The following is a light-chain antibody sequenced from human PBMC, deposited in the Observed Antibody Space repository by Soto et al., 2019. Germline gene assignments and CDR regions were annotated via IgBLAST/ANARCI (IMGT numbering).Light chain of an antibody. CDR2: AIS. V-gene: IGKV1-39*01. CDR3: QQSYSIPYT. CDR1: QSITNY. J-gene: IGKJ2*01. Sequence: DIQMTQSPSSLSASVGDRVTITCRASQSITNYLNWYQQKPGKAPKLLMYAISTLQSEVPSRFGGSGSGTEFTLTISSLQPDDVATYYGQQSYSIPYTFGRGTKVDIK.